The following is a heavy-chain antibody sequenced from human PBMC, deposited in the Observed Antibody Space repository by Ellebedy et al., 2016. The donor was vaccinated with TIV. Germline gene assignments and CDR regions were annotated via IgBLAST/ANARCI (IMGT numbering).Heavy chain of an antibody. V-gene: IGHV3-74*01. Sequence: PGGSLRLSCAASGFTSSNYWMYWVRQGPGKGLVWVSRIMSDGITTSYADSLKGRFTISRDNAKNTLYLQVNSLRAEETAVYYCARGREGAFDIWGQGTTVTVSS. CDR2: IMSDGITT. J-gene: IGHJ3*02. CDR3: ARGREGAFDI. CDR1: GFTSSNYW.